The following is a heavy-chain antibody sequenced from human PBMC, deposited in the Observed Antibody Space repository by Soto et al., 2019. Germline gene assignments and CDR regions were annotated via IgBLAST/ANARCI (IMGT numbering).Heavy chain of an antibody. CDR1: GGSVSSSSYY. CDR3: GGLEGPATISYYFAY. CDR2: VYYSGST. J-gene: IGHJ4*02. V-gene: IGHV4-39*01. D-gene: IGHD3-3*01. Sequence: QLQLQESGPGLVKPSETLSLTCTVSGGSVSSSSYYWGWVRPPPGKGLEWIGSVYYSGSTYYNPSHESPATISVDKSKNQLSLKLMSLSAADTAVYYCGGLEGPATISYYFAYWGEGALVTVSS.